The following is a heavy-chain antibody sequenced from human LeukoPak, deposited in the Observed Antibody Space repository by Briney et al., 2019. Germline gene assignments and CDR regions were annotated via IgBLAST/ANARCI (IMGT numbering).Heavy chain of an antibody. CDR2: IYPSGST. V-gene: IGHV4-4*07. CDR1: GGSNSGDY. CDR3: ARGYASGCYST. D-gene: IGHD3-10*01. J-gene: IGHJ5*02. Sequence: PSETLSLTCTMSGGSNSGDYWSWIRQPAGEGLEWIERIYPSGSTYLNPSLKSRVSMSVDMSKSQIFLKVDSVTAADTAVYYCARGYASGCYSTWGQGILVTVSS.